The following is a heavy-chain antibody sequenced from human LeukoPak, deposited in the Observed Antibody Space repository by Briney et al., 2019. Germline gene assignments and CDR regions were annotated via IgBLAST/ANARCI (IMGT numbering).Heavy chain of an antibody. J-gene: IGHJ4*02. CDR2: IYPGDSDT. CDR1: GYSFTSYC. CDR3: ARRSGGTYYFDY. D-gene: IGHD2-15*01. V-gene: IGHV5-51*01. Sequence: AESLKISCKGSGYSFTSYCIAWVRQMPGKGLEWMGIIYPGDSDTIYSPPFQGQVTISADKSISTAYLQWSSLKASDTAMYYCARRSGGTYYFDYWGQGTLVTVSS.